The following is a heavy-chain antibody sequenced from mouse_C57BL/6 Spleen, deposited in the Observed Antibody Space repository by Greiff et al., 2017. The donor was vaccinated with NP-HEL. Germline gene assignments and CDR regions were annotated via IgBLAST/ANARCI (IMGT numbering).Heavy chain of an antibody. V-gene: IGHV1-50*01. D-gene: IGHD4-1*01. CDR2: IDPSDSYT. Sequence: QVQLQQSGAELVKPGASVKLSCKASGYTFTSYWMQWVKQRPGPGLAWIGEIDPSDSYTNYNQKFKGKATLTVDTSSSTAYMQLSSLTSEDSAVYYCARRELTGTYWGQGTTLTVSS. CDR1: GYTFTSYW. J-gene: IGHJ2*01. CDR3: ARRELTGTY.